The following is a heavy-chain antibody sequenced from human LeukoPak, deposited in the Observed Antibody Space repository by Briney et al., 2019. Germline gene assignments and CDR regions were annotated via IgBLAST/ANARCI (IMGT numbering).Heavy chain of an antibody. CDR1: GYSFTSYW. D-gene: IGHD2-2*02. CDR2: IYPGDSDT. V-gene: IGHV5-51*01. J-gene: IGHJ6*03. Sequence: GESLKISCKGSGYSFTSYWTGWVRQMPGKGLEWMGIIYPGDSDTRYSPSFQGQVTISADKSISTAYLQWSSLKASDTAMYYCARGYCSSTSCYTGVDYYYYYMDVWGKGTTVTVSS. CDR3: ARGYCSSTSCYTGVDYYYYYMDV.